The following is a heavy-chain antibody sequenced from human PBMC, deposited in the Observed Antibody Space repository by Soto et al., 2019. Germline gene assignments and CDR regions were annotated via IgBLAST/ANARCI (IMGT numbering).Heavy chain of an antibody. CDR1: GYTFTSYD. D-gene: IGHD3-10*01. Sequence: ASVKVSCKASGYTFTSYDINWVRQATGQGLEWMGWMNPNSGNTGYAQKLQGRVTMTRNTSISTAYMELSSLRSEDTAVYYCARGRVLLWFGENYYMDVWGKGTTVTVSS. V-gene: IGHV1-8*01. CDR2: MNPNSGNT. J-gene: IGHJ6*03. CDR3: ARGRVLLWFGENYYMDV.